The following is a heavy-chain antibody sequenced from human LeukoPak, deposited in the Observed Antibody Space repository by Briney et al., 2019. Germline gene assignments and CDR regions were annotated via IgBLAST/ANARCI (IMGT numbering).Heavy chain of an antibody. CDR1: GGSISSSSYY. V-gene: IGHV4-39*01. CDR3: ARHLMSTFGGVIAPFDY. Sequence: SEPLSLTCTVSGGSISSSSYYWGRIRQPPGKGLEWIGSTYSSGSTYYNQSLQSRITISVDTSKNQFSLKLSSVTAADTAVYYCARHLMSTFGGVIAPFDYWGQGTLVTVSS. J-gene: IGHJ4*02. CDR2: TYSSGST. D-gene: IGHD3-16*02.